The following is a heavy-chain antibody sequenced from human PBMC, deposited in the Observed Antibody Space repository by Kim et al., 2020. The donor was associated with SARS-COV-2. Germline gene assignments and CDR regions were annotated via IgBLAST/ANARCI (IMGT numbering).Heavy chain of an antibody. D-gene: IGHD3-9*01. CDR2: ISSSSSYT. CDR1: GFTFSDYY. Sequence: GGSLRLSCAASGFTFSDYYMSWIRQAPGKGLEGVSYISSSSSYTNYADSVKGRFTISRDNAKNSLYLQMNSLRAEDTAVYYCARWYYDILTGLSTDYFDYWGQGTLVAVSS. V-gene: IGHV3-11*03. J-gene: IGHJ4*02. CDR3: ARWYYDILTGLSTDYFDY.